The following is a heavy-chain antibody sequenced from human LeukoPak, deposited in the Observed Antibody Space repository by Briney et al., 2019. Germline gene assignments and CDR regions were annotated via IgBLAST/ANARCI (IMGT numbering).Heavy chain of an antibody. J-gene: IGHJ4*02. CDR1: GGTFSSYA. D-gene: IGHD3-22*01. V-gene: IGHV1-69*05. CDR3: ARRDSSGYYLDY. Sequence: ASVKVSCKASGGTFSSYAISWVRQAPGQGLEWMGGIIPIFGTANYAQKFQGRVTITTDESTSTAYMELSSLRSEDTAVYYCARRDSSGYYLDYWGQGTLVTVSS. CDR2: IIPIFGTA.